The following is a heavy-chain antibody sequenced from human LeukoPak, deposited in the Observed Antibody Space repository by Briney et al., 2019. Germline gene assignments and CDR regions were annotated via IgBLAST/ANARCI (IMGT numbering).Heavy chain of an antibody. Sequence: GGSLRLSCAASGFTVSSNYMSWVRQAPGKGLEWVSVIYSGGSTYYADSVKGRFTISRDNFKNTLYLHMDSLRADDTAVYYCARGGKLGIANCFDFWGQGTLVTVSS. CDR1: GFTVSSNY. J-gene: IGHJ4*02. V-gene: IGHV3-66*01. D-gene: IGHD3-16*01. CDR3: ARGGKLGIANCFDF. CDR2: IYSGGST.